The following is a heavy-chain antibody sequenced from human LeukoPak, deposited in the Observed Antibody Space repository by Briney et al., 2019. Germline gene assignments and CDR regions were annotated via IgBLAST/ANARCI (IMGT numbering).Heavy chain of an antibody. J-gene: IGHJ6*02. CDR2: ISSSGSTI. CDR3: ARDCSGGSCYYYGMDV. V-gene: IGHV3-48*03. Sequence: GGSLRLSCAASGFTFSSYEMNWVRQAPGKGLEWVSYISSSGSTIYYADSVKGRFTISRDNAKNSLYLQMNSLRAEDTAVYYCARDCSGGSCYYYGMDVWGQGTTVTVSS. D-gene: IGHD2-15*01. CDR1: GFTFSSYE.